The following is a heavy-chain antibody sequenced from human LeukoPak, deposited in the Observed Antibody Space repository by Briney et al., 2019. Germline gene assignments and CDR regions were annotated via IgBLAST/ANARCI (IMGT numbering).Heavy chain of an antibody. D-gene: IGHD2-15*01. CDR2: IYSNSNT. V-gene: IGHV3-53*01. CDR1: GFIVTNNY. Sequence: GGSLRLSCAASGFIVTNNYMTWVRQAPGKGLGWVAIIYSNSNTYYADSVNGRFTVSRDNSKNTVYLQLNSLRAEDTAVYYCARGLGTLEDTYFDLWGRGTWSLSP. J-gene: IGHJ2*01. CDR3: ARGLGTLEDTYFDL.